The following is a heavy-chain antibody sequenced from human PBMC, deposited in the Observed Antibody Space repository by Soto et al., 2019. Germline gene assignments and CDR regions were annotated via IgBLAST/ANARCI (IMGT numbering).Heavy chain of an antibody. V-gene: IGHV4-59*01. CDR3: ARNLGPGIAAA. D-gene: IGHD6-13*01. CDR2: IYYSGST. J-gene: IGHJ5*02. Sequence: SETLSLTCTVSGGSISSYYWSWIRQPPGKGLEWIGYIYYSGSTNYNPSPKSRVTISVDTSKNQFSLKLSSVTAADTAVYYCARNLGPGIAAAWGQGTLVTVSS. CDR1: GGSISSYY.